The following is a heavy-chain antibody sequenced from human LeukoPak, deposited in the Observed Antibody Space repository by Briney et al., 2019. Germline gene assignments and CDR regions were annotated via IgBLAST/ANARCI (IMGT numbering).Heavy chain of an antibody. CDR3: AKGAYDHSNYCDY. Sequence: GGSLRLSCAASGFTVSSNYMSWVRQAPGKGLEWVTFIRGDINNEYYTDSVKGRCTISRDNSKNTLYLQMNSLRPEDTAVYFCAKGAYDHSNYCDYGGQGPLVTVSS. J-gene: IGHJ4*02. D-gene: IGHD4-11*01. CDR1: GFTVSSNY. V-gene: IGHV3-30*02. CDR2: IRGDINNE.